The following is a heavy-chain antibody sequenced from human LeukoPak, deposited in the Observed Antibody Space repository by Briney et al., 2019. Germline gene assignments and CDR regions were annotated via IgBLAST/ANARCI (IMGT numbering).Heavy chain of an antibody. D-gene: IGHD1-7*01. CDR3: ARVPNYRFGADY. Sequence: SETLSLTCTVSGGSISSYYWSWIRQPPGKGLEWIGYIYYSGSTNYNPSLKSRVTISVDTSKNQFSLKLSSVTAADTAVYYCARVPNYRFGADYWGQGTLVTVSS. CDR2: IYYSGST. CDR1: GGSISSYY. V-gene: IGHV4-59*12. J-gene: IGHJ4*02.